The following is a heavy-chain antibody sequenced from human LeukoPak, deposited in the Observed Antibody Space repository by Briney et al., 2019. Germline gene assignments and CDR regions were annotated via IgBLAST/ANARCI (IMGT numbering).Heavy chain of an antibody. V-gene: IGHV1-69*04. J-gene: IGHJ6*02. CDR2: VIPILGIA. CDR1: GGTFSSYA. Sequence: SVKVSCKASGGTFSSYAISWVRQAPGQGLEWMGRVIPILGIANYAQKFQGRVTITADKSTSTASMELRSLRSEDTAVYYCARDRGRVREYYYYGMDVWGQGTTVTVSS. CDR3: ARDRGRVREYYYYGMDV. D-gene: IGHD3-16*01.